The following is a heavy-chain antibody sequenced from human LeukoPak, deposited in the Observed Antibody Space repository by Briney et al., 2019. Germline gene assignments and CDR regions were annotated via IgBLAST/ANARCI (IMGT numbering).Heavy chain of an antibody. Sequence: GGSLRLSCAASGFTFSSYGMHWVRQAPGKGLEWVAFIRYDGSNKYYADSVKGRFTISRDNSKNTLYLQMNSLRAEDTAVYYCARIGIESAGRGLNDYWGQGSRVTVSS. D-gene: IGHD6-13*01. J-gene: IGHJ4*02. CDR1: GFTFSSYG. V-gene: IGHV3-30*02. CDR3: ARIGIESAGRGLNDY. CDR2: IRYDGSNK.